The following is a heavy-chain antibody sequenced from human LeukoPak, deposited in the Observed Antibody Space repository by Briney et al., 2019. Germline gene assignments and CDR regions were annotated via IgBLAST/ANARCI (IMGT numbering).Heavy chain of an antibody. D-gene: IGHD2/OR15-2a*01. CDR3: ASHAFSRLGSIYALDY. J-gene: IGHJ4*02. Sequence: KPSETLSLTCTVSGGSVSSGNYYWSWIRQPPGKGLEWIGYIHYTGSPNYNPSLKSRVTISVDTSKNQFSLRLNSVTAADTAVYYCASHAFSRLGSIYALDYWGQGTLVTASS. CDR1: GGSVSSGNYY. CDR2: IHYTGSP. V-gene: IGHV4-61*01.